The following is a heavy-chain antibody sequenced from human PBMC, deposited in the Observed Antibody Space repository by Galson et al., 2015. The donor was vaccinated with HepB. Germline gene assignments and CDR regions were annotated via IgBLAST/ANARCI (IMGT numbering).Heavy chain of an antibody. D-gene: IGHD6-13*01. V-gene: IGHV3-30*18. CDR1: GFTFSSYG. J-gene: IGHJ4*02. CDR3: AKDQTPYSSSDFDY. Sequence: SLRLSCAASGFTFSSYGMHWVRQAPGKGLEWVAVISYDGSNKYYADSVKGRFTISRDNSKNTLYLQMNSLRAEDTAVYYCAKDQTPYSSSDFDYWGQGTLVTASS. CDR2: ISYDGSNK.